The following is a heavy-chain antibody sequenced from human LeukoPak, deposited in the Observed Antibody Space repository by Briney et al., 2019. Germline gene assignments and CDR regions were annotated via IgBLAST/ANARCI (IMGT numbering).Heavy chain of an antibody. J-gene: IGHJ4*02. V-gene: IGHV3-30*02. D-gene: IGHD1-1*01. CDR3: VKITSVTGGDC. CDR1: GFTFSTYG. CDR2: IWNDGSNK. Sequence: QSGGSLRLSCAASGFTFSTYGMHWVRQAPGKGLEWVAVIWNDGSNKYYADSVKGRFTISRDNSKSTLYLQMSSLRAEDTAVYYCVKITSVTGGDCWGQGTRLTVSS.